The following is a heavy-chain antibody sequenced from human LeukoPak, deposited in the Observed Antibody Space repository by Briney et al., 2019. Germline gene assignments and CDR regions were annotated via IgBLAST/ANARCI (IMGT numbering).Heavy chain of an antibody. V-gene: IGHV4-39*01. J-gene: IGHJ6*03. CDR1: GFTFSSYA. Sequence: GSLRLSCAASGFTFSSYAMTWIRQPPGKGLEWLGSIYYSETTYYNSSLKSRVTISLNTSKNQFSLRLNSVTAADTAVYYCARQVSDYYYYYIDVWGKGATVTVSS. D-gene: IGHD5/OR15-5a*01. CDR2: IYYSETT. CDR3: ARQVSDYYYYYIDV.